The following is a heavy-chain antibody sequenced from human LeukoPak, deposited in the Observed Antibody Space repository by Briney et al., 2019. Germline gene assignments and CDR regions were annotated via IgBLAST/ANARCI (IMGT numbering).Heavy chain of an antibody. D-gene: IGHD1-26*01. Sequence: ASVKVSCKASGGTFSSYAISWVRQAPGQGLEWMGGIIPIFGTANYAQKSQGRVTITADESTSTAYMELSSLRSEDTAVYYCARDSGVVGATEGGYDYWGQGTLVTVSS. V-gene: IGHV1-69*13. J-gene: IGHJ4*02. CDR2: IIPIFGTA. CDR1: GGTFSSYA. CDR3: ARDSGVVGATEGGYDY.